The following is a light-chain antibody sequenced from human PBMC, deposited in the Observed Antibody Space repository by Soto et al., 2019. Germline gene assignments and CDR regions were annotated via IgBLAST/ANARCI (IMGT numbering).Light chain of an antibody. CDR1: QSVSSN. Sequence: EKVTTHSPATLSVSPGERATLSCRASQSVSSNLAWFQQKPGQAPRLLIYSASTRATGIPARFSGSGSGTEFTLTIGSLQSEDFAVYYCQKYNDWPLTFGGGTKVDIK. V-gene: IGKV3-15*01. CDR3: QKYNDWPLT. CDR2: SAS. J-gene: IGKJ4*01.